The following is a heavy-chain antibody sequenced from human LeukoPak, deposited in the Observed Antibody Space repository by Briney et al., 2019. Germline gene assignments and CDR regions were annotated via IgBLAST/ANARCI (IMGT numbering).Heavy chain of an antibody. J-gene: IGHJ4*02. CDR3: TRDRSRAEDD. Sequence: PGGSLRLSCAASGFTFSSYGMNWVRQAPGKGLEWVANINQGGSDKYYVDSVKGRFTISRDNANNLLYLQMNSLRGEDTAVYYCTRDRSRAEDDWGQGTLVTVSS. CDR2: INQGGSDK. V-gene: IGHV3-7*01. CDR1: GFTFSSYG. D-gene: IGHD1-14*01.